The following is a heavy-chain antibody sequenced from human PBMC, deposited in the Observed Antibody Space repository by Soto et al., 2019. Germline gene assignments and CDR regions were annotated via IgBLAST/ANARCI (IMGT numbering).Heavy chain of an antibody. V-gene: IGHV3-72*01. CDR1: GFTFSAHY. D-gene: IGHD1-26*01. CDR2: ITNKGNSYTT. J-gene: IGHJ4*02. CDR3: ARVSLVGPSGGGYFDY. Sequence: EVQLVESGGGLVQPGGSLRLSCAASGFTFSAHYMDWVRQAPGKGLEWVGRITNKGNSYTTEYAASVEGRFTIAREDSQSSLYLQMNSLKTEDTAVYYCARVSLVGPSGGGYFDYWGQGSQVAVSS.